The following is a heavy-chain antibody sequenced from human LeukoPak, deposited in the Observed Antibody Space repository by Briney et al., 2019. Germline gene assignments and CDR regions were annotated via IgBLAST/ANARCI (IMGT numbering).Heavy chain of an antibody. V-gene: IGHV1-69*05. CDR2: IIPIFGTA. D-gene: IGHD6-19*01. Sequence: SVKVSCKASGGTFSSYAISWVRQAPGQGLEWMGGIIPIFGTANYAQKFQGRVTITTDESASTAYMELSSLRSEDTAAYYCARDSLAVAGTFDYWGQGTLVTVSS. CDR1: GGTFSSYA. J-gene: IGHJ4*02. CDR3: ARDSLAVAGTFDY.